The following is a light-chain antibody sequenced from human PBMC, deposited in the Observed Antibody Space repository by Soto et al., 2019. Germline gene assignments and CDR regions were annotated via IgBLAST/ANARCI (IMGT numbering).Light chain of an antibody. Sequence: DLVMTQSPLSLPVTPGEPASISCRSSQSLLLSNGYNYLDWYLQKPGQSPQLLISLASNRASGVPDRFSGSGSGTDFTLRISRVEAEDVGVYYCMQALQTPRAFGPGTKVDIK. CDR3: MQALQTPRA. J-gene: IGKJ3*01. CDR2: LAS. V-gene: IGKV2-28*01. CDR1: QSLLLSNGYNY.